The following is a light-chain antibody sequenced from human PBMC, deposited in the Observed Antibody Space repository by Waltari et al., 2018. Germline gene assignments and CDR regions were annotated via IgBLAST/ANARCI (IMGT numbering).Light chain of an antibody. CDR1: ESISNW. CDR3: QQYDSFWT. Sequence: DIQMTQSPSTLSASVGDRGTITCRASESISNWLAWYQQKPGKAPKVLIHKASSLESGVPSRFSGSGSATEFTLTISNLQPDDFATYYCQQYDSFWTFGQGTKVEIK. V-gene: IGKV1-5*03. CDR2: KAS. J-gene: IGKJ1*01.